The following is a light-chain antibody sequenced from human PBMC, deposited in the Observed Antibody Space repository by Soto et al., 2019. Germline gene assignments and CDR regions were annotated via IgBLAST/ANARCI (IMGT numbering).Light chain of an antibody. Sequence: ESVLTQSPGTLSLSPGERATLSCRASQSVSSSSLAWYQQKPGQAPRLLIYGASSRATGISDRFSGSGSGTDFTLTISRLEPEDFAVYYCQQYGGSPGLTFGQGTRLEIK. CDR2: GAS. CDR1: QSVSSSS. CDR3: QQYGGSPGLT. J-gene: IGKJ5*01. V-gene: IGKV3-20*01.